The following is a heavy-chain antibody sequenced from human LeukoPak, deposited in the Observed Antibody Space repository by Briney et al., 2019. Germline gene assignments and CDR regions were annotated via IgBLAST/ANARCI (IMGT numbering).Heavy chain of an antibody. D-gene: IGHD6-19*01. J-gene: IGHJ4*02. V-gene: IGHV4-59*01. CDR1: GGSISSYY. CDR2: IYYSGST. Sequence: SEALSLTCTVSGGSISSYYWSWIRQPPGKGLEWIGYIYYSGSTNYNPSLKSRVTISVDTSKNQFSLKLSSVTAADTAVYYCARVSSGWSEFDFWGQGTLVTVSP. CDR3: ARVSSGWSEFDF.